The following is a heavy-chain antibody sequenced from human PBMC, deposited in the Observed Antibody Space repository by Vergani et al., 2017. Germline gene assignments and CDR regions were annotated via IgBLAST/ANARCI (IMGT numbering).Heavy chain of an antibody. Sequence: QVQLQESGPGLVKPSETLSLTCPVSGCSISSYYWSWIRQPAGKGLEWIGRIYTSGSTNYTLSLKSRVTMSVDTSKNQFSLKLSSVTAADTAVYYCARGDITMVRGGNWFDPWGQGTLVTVSS. V-gene: IGHV4-4*07. CDR1: GCSISSYY. D-gene: IGHD3-10*01. J-gene: IGHJ5*02. CDR3: ARGDITMVRGGNWFDP. CDR2: IYTSGST.